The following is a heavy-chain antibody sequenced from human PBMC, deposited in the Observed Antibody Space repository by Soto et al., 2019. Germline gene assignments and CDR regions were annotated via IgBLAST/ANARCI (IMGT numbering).Heavy chain of an antibody. V-gene: IGHV4-34*01. CDR2: INHRGSS. CDR1: CGSLSGYY. Sequence: SETLSLTCAVNCGSLSGYYWSWIRQSPGKGLEWIGEINHRGSSDYNPSLKSRVTLSTDASMNHVTLELTSVTAADTAVYYCARSDNRNSLYGVDVWGQGTAVTVS. D-gene: IGHD1-7*01. J-gene: IGHJ6*02. CDR3: ARSDNRNSLYGVDV.